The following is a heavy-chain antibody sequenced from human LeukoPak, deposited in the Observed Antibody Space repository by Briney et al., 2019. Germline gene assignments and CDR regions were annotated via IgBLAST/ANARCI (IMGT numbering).Heavy chain of an antibody. CDR3: ARAHDPLVGATFDY. CDR2: IYYSGST. Sequence: PSQTLSLTCTVSGGSISSGDYYWSWIRQPPGKGLEWIGYIYYSGSTYYNPSLKSRVTISVDTPKNQFSLKLSSVAAADTAVYYCARAHDPLVGATFDYWGQGTLVTVSS. CDR1: GGSISSGDYY. V-gene: IGHV4-30-4*08. J-gene: IGHJ4*02. D-gene: IGHD1-26*01.